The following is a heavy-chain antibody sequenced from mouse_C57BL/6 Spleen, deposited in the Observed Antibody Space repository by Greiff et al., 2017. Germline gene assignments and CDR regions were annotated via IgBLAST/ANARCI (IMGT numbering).Heavy chain of an antibody. CDR1: GYSITSGYY. CDR3: ARDGDIPY. J-gene: IGHJ2*01. Sequence: EVQLQESGPGLVKPSQSLSLTCSVTGYSITSGYYWNWIRQFPGNKLEWMGYISYDGSNNYNPSLKNRISITRDTSKNQFFLKLNSVTTEDTATYYCARDGDIPYWGQGTTLTVSS. CDR2: ISYDGSN. V-gene: IGHV3-6*01.